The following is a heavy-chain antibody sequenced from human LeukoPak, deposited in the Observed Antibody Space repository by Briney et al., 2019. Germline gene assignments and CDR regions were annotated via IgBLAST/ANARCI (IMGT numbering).Heavy chain of an antibody. CDR3: AELGITMIGGV. V-gene: IGHV3-21*01. D-gene: IGHD3-10*02. CDR2: ISTSSIYI. CDR1: GFTFSSYS. Sequence: GGSLRLSCAASGFTFSSYSMNWVRQAPGKGLEWVSSISTSSIYIYYPDSLKGRFTISRDNAKDSLYLQMNSLRAEDTAVYYCAELGITMIGGVWGKGTTVTISS. J-gene: IGHJ6*04.